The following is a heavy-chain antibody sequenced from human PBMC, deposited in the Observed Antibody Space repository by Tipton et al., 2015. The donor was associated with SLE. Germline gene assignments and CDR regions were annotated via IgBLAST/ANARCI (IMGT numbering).Heavy chain of an antibody. J-gene: IGHJ2*01. CDR3: ARRGNSNGDWYFDL. Sequence: SLRLSCAASGFTFSNYWMHWVRQAPGKGLVWVSRSNSDGSDTSYADSVKGRFTISRDNAKNTLYLQMNSLRAEDTAVYFCARRGNSNGDWYFDLWGRGTPVTVSS. D-gene: IGHD5-18*01. CDR1: GFTFSNYW. V-gene: IGHV3-74*01. CDR2: SNSDGSDT.